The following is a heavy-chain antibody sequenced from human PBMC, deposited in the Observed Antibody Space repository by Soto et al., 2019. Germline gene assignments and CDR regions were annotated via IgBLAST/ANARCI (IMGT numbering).Heavy chain of an antibody. CDR2: IFVSSTTI. CDR3: ARDKDWAFDY. J-gene: IGHJ4*02. Sequence: EVQLVESGGGLVQPGGSLRLSCVASGFSFSSYSMVWVRQAPGKGLEWIAYIFVSSTTIHYADSVKGRFTVSRDNTQNSLVLLMNSLRAEDTGLCYCARDKDWAFDYWGQGTQVIVSS. V-gene: IGHV3-48*04. CDR1: GFSFSSYS. D-gene: IGHD3-9*01.